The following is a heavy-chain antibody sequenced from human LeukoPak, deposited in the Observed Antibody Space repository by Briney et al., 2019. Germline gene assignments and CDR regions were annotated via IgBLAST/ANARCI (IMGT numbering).Heavy chain of an antibody. CDR3: ARGLRNKDYYYGMDV. CDR1: GDTFTSYD. Sequence: ASVKVSCNASGDTFTSYDINWVRQATGQGLEWMGWMNPNSGNTGYAQKFQGRVTMTRNTSISTAYMELSSLRSEDTAVYYCARGLRNKDYYYGMDVWGQGTTVTVSS. J-gene: IGHJ6*02. CDR2: MNPNSGNT. V-gene: IGHV1-8*01. D-gene: IGHD1-14*01.